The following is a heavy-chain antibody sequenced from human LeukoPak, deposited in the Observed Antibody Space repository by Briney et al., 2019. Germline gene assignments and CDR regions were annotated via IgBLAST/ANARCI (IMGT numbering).Heavy chain of an antibody. Sequence: QTGGSLRLSCSASGFTFSDSTIHWVRQASGKGLEWVGRIRNKANTYATEYAASVKGRFTISRDDSKNTAYLQMNTLKTEDTAVYYCARRLDYGANAFDIWGQGTMVTVSS. J-gene: IGHJ3*02. CDR3: ARRLDYGANAFDI. CDR1: GFTFSDST. V-gene: IGHV3-73*01. CDR2: IRNKANTYAT. D-gene: IGHD4/OR15-4a*01.